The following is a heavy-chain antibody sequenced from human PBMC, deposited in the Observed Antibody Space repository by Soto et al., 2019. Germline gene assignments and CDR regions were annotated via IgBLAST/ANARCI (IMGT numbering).Heavy chain of an antibody. J-gene: IGHJ5*02. Sequence: TLSLTCTVSGLPFGSGGYYWTWIRQHPGRGLEWIGYIYHIGSPYYNPSLKNRVTISLDTAKNQFSLNLTSVTAADTAIYYCVRDRALDSSGHWFDTWGKGPLVTVSS. CDR1: GLPFGSGGYY. D-gene: IGHD3-22*01. V-gene: IGHV4-31*03. CDR3: VRDRALDSSGHWFDT. CDR2: IYHIGSP.